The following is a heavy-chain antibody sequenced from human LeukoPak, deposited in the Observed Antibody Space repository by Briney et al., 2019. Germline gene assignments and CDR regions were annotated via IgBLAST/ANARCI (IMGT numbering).Heavy chain of an antibody. D-gene: IGHD3-22*01. V-gene: IGHV3-21*01. Sequence: GGSLRLSCAASGFTFSSYSMNWVRQAPGKRPEWVSSINSRSSYISYADAVKGRFTISRDNAKNSLYLQMNSLRAEDTAVYYCARDRSPYYYDSSGYDPDAFDIWGQGTTVTVSS. CDR2: INSRSSYI. J-gene: IGHJ3*02. CDR3: ARDRSPYYYDSSGYDPDAFDI. CDR1: GFTFSSYS.